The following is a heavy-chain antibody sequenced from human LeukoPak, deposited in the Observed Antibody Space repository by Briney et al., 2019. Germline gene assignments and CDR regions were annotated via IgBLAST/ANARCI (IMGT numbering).Heavy chain of an antibody. CDR2: ISGSGTAT. V-gene: IGHV3-23*01. CDR1: GFTISSDD. CDR3: ANPRSAVLRSYFDY. Sequence: AGGSQSLSCAASGFTISSDDLSWIRQAPGKGLQWVSAISGSGTATYYADSVKGRFTISRDNSKNTLYLQMNSLRAEDTAVSYCANPRSAVLRSYFDYWGQG. D-gene: IGHD3-3*01. J-gene: IGHJ4*02.